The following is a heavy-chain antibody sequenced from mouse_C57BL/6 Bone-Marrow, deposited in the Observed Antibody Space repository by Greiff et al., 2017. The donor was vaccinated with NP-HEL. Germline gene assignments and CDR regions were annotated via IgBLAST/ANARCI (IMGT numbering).Heavy chain of an antibody. CDR2: INYDGSST. D-gene: IGHD3-2*02. CDR3: ARAADSSGLYYFDY. Sequence: EVKLMESEGGLVQPGRSMKLSCTASGFTFSDYYMAWVRQVPEKGLEWVANINYDGSSTYYLDSLKSRFIISRDNAKNILYLQMSSLKSEDTATYYCARAADSSGLYYFDYWGQGTTLTVSS. CDR1: GFTFSDYY. J-gene: IGHJ2*01. V-gene: IGHV5-16*01.